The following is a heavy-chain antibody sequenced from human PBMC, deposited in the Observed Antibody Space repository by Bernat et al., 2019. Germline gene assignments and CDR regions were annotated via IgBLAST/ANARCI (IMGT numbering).Heavy chain of an antibody. Sequence: EVQLVESGGGLVQPGGSLRLSCAASGFTFSSHWMHWVRQAPGKGLVWVSHINSDGSSTTYADSVKGRFTISRDNAKNTLYLQMNSLRAEDTAVYYCARDGSGIGMDVWGQGTTVTVSS. V-gene: IGHV3-74*01. CDR1: GFTFSSHW. D-gene: IGHD3-10*01. J-gene: IGHJ6*02. CDR2: INSDGSST. CDR3: ARDGSGIGMDV.